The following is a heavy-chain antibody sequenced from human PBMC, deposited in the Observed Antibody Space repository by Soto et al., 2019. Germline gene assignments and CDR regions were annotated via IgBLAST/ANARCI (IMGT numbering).Heavy chain of an antibody. CDR3: ARAECSGGSCYSHTPYYYNMDG. CDR1: GGSISSGIYY. J-gene: IGHJ6*02. Sequence: QVQLQESGPGLVKPSQTLSLTCTVSGGSISSGIYYWSWIRQHPGKGLEWIGYIYYSGSTYYNPSLQSRATTSVDTSKNQFSLKLSSVTAADTAVYYCARAECSGGSCYSHTPYYYNMDGWGLGTTVTVSS. CDR2: IYYSGST. D-gene: IGHD2-15*01. V-gene: IGHV4-31*03.